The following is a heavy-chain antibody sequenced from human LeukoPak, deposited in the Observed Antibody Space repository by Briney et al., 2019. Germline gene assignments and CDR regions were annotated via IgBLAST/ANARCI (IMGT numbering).Heavy chain of an antibody. V-gene: IGHV3-11*04. Sequence: PGGSLRLSCAASGFTFSNAWMSWIRQAPGKGLEWVSYISSSGSTIYYADSVKGRFTISRDNAKNSLYLQMNSLRAEDTAVYYCARVRQYQLLPIDYWGQGTLVTVSS. CDR2: ISSSGSTI. J-gene: IGHJ4*02. CDR1: GFTFSNAW. CDR3: ARVRQYQLLPIDY. D-gene: IGHD2-2*01.